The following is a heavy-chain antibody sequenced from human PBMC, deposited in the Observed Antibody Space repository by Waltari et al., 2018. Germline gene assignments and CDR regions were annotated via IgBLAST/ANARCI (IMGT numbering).Heavy chain of an antibody. CDR2: SNHSGYT. V-gene: IGHV4-34*02. J-gene: IGHJ4*02. CDR3: AREGRAAAGTDY. D-gene: IGHD6-13*01. Sequence: QVHLQQWGAGLLKPSETLSLPCAVSGGSFSGYFWSCCRQPPGKGLVWLGESNHSGYTNYNPSLKSRVTISVDTSKNQFSLKLSSVTAADTAVYYCAREGRAAAGTDYWSQGTLVTVSS. CDR1: GGSFSGYF.